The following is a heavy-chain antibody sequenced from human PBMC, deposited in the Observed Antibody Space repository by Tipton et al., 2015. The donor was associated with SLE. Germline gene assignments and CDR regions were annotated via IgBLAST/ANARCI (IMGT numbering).Heavy chain of an antibody. CDR3: ASDLTPGGPGYYGMDV. CDR2: IWYDGSNK. V-gene: IGHV3-33*01. D-gene: IGHD1-14*01. Sequence: QLVQSGGGVVQPGRSLRLSCAASGFTFSIYGMHWVRQAPGKGLEWVAVIWYDGSNKYYSDSVKGRFTISRDNSKNTLYLQMNSLRAEDTAVYYCASDLTPGGPGYYGMDVWGQGTTVTVSS. J-gene: IGHJ6*02. CDR1: GFTFSIYG.